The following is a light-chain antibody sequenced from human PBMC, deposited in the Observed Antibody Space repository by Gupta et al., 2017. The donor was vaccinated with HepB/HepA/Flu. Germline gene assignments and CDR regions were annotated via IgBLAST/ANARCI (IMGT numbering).Light chain of an antibody. CDR2: VNN. CDR3: QSYDSTLRIWV. Sequence: QSVLTQPPSVSGAPEPRITISCTGSSSNIGAGVDVHWYQQVPGTAPRGLIDVNNNRPSGVPDRFSGSTAGTSASLAITGLQAEDEADYYCQSYDSTLRIWVFGGGTKLTVL. J-gene: IGLJ3*02. V-gene: IGLV1-40*01. CDR1: SSNIGAGVD.